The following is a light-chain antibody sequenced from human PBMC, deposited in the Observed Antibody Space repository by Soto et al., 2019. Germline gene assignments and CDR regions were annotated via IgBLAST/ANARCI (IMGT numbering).Light chain of an antibody. V-gene: IGKV3-15*01. CDR3: QQYHNWPIT. J-gene: IGKJ5*01. Sequence: EIVMTQSPATLSVSPGERATLSCRASQSVSSNLACYQQKPGQAPRLVLYGASTRATGVPARFSGSGSGTEFTLTISSLQSEDFAVYYCQQYHNWPITFGQATRLEIK. CDR2: GAS. CDR1: QSVSSN.